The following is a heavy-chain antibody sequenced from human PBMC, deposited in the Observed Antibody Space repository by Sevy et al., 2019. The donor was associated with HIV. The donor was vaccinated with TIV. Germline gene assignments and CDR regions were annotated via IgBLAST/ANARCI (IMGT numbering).Heavy chain of an antibody. Sequence: GESLKISCKGSGYSFTSYWIGWVRQMPGKGLEWMGIIYPVDSDTRYSPSFQGQVTFSADTSISTDYLQWSSLKASATAMYYCARHYDWSYYYGMDVWGQGTTVTVSS. J-gene: IGHJ6*02. CDR3: ARHYDWSYYYGMDV. D-gene: IGHD3-3*01. V-gene: IGHV5-51*01. CDR2: IYPVDSDT. CDR1: GYSFTSYW.